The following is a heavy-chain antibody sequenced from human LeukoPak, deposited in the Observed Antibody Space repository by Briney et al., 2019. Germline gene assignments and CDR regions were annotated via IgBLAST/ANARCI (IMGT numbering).Heavy chain of an antibody. V-gene: IGHV4-61*01. Sequence: SETLSLTCTVSGGSISSGSYYWSWIRQPPGKGLEWIGYIYYSGSTNYNPSLKGRVTISVDTSKNQFSLKLSSVTAADTAVYYCASAQGDAFDIWGRGTMVTVSS. J-gene: IGHJ3*02. CDR2: IYYSGST. CDR3: ASAQGDAFDI. CDR1: GGSISSGSYY.